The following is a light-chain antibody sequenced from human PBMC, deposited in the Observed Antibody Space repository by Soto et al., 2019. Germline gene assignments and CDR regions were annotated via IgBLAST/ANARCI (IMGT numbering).Light chain of an antibody. Sequence: DIQMTQSPSSLSASVGDRVTITCQASQAINNYINWYQQKPGKAPKLLIYVASNLETGVPSRFSGSGSGTDFTFTISSLQPEDTATYSCQQYENLPYTFGQGTKLEIK. CDR3: QQYENLPYT. CDR2: VAS. J-gene: IGKJ2*01. V-gene: IGKV1-33*01. CDR1: QAINNY.